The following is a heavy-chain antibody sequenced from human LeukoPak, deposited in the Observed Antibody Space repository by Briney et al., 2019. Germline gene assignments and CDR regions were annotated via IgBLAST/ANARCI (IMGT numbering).Heavy chain of an antibody. CDR2: ISAYNGNT. Sequence: ASVKVSCKTSGYSFTSYGISWVRQAPGQGLEWMGWISAYNGNTNYAQKLRGRVTMTTDTSTSTAYMELRSLRSDDTAVYYCARPRLGAVAGPWYFDYWGQGTLVTVSS. D-gene: IGHD6-19*01. CDR3: ARPRLGAVAGPWYFDY. V-gene: IGHV1-18*01. CDR1: GYSFTSYG. J-gene: IGHJ4*02.